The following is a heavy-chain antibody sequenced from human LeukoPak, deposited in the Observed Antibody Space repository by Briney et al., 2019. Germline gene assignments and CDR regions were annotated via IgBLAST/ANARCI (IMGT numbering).Heavy chain of an antibody. Sequence: GGSLRLSCAASGFIFSSYAMSWVRQAPGKGLEWVSAMSGGNTNTYYADSVKGRFTISRDNSKNTLYLQMNSLRAEDTALYYCAKGPTPYYDSSGYFDYWGQGTLVTVSS. CDR3: AKGPTPYYDSSGYFDY. CDR1: GFIFSSYA. J-gene: IGHJ4*02. V-gene: IGHV3-23*01. CDR2: MSGGNTNT. D-gene: IGHD3-22*01.